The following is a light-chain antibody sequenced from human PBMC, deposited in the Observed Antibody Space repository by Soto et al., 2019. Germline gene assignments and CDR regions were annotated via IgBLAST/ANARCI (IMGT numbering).Light chain of an antibody. CDR3: QQLSSYPWT. V-gene: IGKV1-9*01. CDR1: QDIFSY. CDR2: VAS. Sequence: IQLTQSPSSLSASVGDRVAITCRASQDIFSYLAWYQQKPGKAPKLLIYVASTVQSGVPSRFSGSGYGTDFTLTISSLQPEDFATYYCQQLSSYPWTFGQGTKVGIK. J-gene: IGKJ1*01.